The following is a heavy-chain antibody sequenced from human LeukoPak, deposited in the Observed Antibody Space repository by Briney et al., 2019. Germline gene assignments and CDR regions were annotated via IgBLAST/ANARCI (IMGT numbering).Heavy chain of an antibody. Sequence: SVTVSCKASGGTFGSYVISWVRQAPGQGLEWMGGIIPIFGTAHYAQEFQGRLTITADECTSTVYMEMSSLRSEDTAMYYREKEGDTALVTGYFDLWGRGTLVTVSS. CDR3: EKEGDTALVTGYFDL. D-gene: IGHD5-18*01. V-gene: IGHV1-69*13. CDR2: IIPIFGTA. CDR1: GGTFGSYV. J-gene: IGHJ2*01.